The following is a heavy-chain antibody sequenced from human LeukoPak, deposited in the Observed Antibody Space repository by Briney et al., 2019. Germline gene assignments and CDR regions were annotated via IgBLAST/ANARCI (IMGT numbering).Heavy chain of an antibody. CDR3: AREGAVAGDYYYYMDV. V-gene: IGHV1-18*01. CDR1: GYTFTSYG. CDR2: ISAYNGNT. D-gene: IGHD6-19*01. Sequence: GASVKVSCKASGYTFTSYGISWVRQAPGQGLEGMGWISAYNGNTNYAQKLQGRVTMTTDTSTSTAYMELRSLRSDDTAVYYCAREGAVAGDYYYYMDVWGKGTTVTVSS. J-gene: IGHJ6*03.